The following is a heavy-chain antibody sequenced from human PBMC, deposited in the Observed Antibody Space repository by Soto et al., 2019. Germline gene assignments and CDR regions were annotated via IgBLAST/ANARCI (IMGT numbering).Heavy chain of an antibody. J-gene: IGHJ6*02. V-gene: IGHV4-4*02. CDR1: GGSISETTW. CDR3: QLTRGGLFIMDV. CDR2: ISHSGSA. Sequence: QVQLQESGPGLVKPSGTLSLTCTVSGGSISETTWWSWVRQPPGKGLEWIGDISHSGSANYNPSLNSRVTMSVDRSKNQISLILTSVTAADTAVYYCQLTRGGLFIMDVWGQGTTVTVSS. D-gene: IGHD7-27*01.